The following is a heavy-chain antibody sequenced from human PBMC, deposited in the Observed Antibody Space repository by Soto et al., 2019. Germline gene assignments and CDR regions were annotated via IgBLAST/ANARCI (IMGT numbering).Heavy chain of an antibody. Sequence: GESLKISCKGSGYNFDAYWIAWVRQMPGRGLECVGIIYPGGSETKYTPAFQGRVTISADTSISTAYLEWSGLKASDTAIYYCAMRLVYGFSTGWYFYFWGQGTLVTVSS. D-gene: IGHD6-19*01. CDR1: GYNFDAYW. V-gene: IGHV5-51*01. CDR3: AMRLVYGFSTGWYFYF. J-gene: IGHJ4*02. CDR2: IYPGGSET.